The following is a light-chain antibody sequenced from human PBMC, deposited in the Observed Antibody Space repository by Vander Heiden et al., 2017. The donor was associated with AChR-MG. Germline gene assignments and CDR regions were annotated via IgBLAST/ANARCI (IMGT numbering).Light chain of an antibody. CDR1: SGHSSYA. Sequence: QLVLTQSPSASASLGASVKLTCTLSSGHSSYAIAWHQQQPEKGPRDMMKVNSYGSHSKGDGRPDRFSGSSAGAARYLTIASLQAEDDADYYGQTGGTGSWVFGGGTKLTVL. CDR2: VNSYGSH. V-gene: IGLV4-69*01. CDR3: QTGGTGSWV. J-gene: IGLJ3*02.